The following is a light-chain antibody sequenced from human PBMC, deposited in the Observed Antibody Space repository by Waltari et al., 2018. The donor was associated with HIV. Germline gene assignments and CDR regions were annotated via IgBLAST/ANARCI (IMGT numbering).Light chain of an antibody. CDR2: YDD. J-gene: IGLJ1*01. CDR3: ASWDDSLHGYV. Sequence: QSVLTQPPSVSGAPGQRVIISCSGGGSNCENHALNWYQHLPGRTPTLLIYYDDLLPSGVSERFSASKSGTSASLAISGLQSEDEGDYYCASWDDSLHGYVFGSGTKISV. CDR1: GSNCENHA. V-gene: IGLV1-36*01.